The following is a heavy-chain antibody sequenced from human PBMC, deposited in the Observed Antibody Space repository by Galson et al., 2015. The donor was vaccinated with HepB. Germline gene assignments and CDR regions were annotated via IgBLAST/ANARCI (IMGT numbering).Heavy chain of an antibody. CDR1: GFNFRNYS. Sequence: SLRLSCAGSGFNFRNYSMNWVRQAPGKGLEWASSISGRRTYIYYADSVKGRFTISRDNAKNLLYLQMHTLRAEDTAVYFCARPPVGYNGSGTPLYYFDLWGQGTLVSVSS. V-gene: IGHV3-21*01. CDR2: ISGRRTYI. D-gene: IGHD3-10*01. J-gene: IGHJ4*02. CDR3: ARPPVGYNGSGTPLYYFDL.